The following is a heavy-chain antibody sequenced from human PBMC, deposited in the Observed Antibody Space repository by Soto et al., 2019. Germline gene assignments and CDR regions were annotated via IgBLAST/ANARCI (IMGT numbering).Heavy chain of an antibody. CDR2: IKTSAGGGAT. V-gene: IGHV3-15*07. J-gene: IGHJ6*02. Sequence: EVQLVESAGGLVKPGGSLRLSCVASGFSFNEAWMNWVRQAPGEGLEWVGRIKTSAGGGATDYAAPVQGRFTISRDDSKDALYLHMNSLRTEDTASYYCTKGSVEGIWGQGTTVTVSS. CDR1: GFSFNEAW. D-gene: IGHD2-15*01. CDR3: TKGSVEGI.